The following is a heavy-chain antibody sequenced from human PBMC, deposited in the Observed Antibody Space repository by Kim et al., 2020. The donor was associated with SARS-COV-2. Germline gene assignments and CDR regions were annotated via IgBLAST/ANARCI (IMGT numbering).Heavy chain of an antibody. J-gene: IGHJ6*02. V-gene: IGHV3-72*01. CDR1: GFTFSDHY. CDR3: ARGPRRGVVPAAMPTNYYYYGMDV. D-gene: IGHD2-2*01. Sequence: GGSLRLSCATSGFTFSDHYMDWVRQAPGKGLEWVGRTRNKANRYNKEYAASGKGRFTIARDDSKNSLYLQMNSLKTQDTAEYYWARGPRRGVVPAAMPTNYYYYGMDVWGQGTTFTLSS. CDR2: TRNKANRYNK.